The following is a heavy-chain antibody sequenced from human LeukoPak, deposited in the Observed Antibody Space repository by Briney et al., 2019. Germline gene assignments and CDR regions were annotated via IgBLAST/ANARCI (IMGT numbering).Heavy chain of an antibody. CDR3: AKDQGSSSGWYSRDGFAL. J-gene: IGHJ3*01. CDR2: ISSSGDST. CDR1: GFTFRKYG. Sequence: GGSLRLSCTTSGFTFRKYGMHWIRQAPGKGLEWVSGISSSGDSTFYADSVKGRFTISRDNSKNTLYLQMNSLRAEDTALYYCAKDQGSSSGWYSRDGFALWGRGTMVTVSS. V-gene: IGHV3-23*01. D-gene: IGHD6-19*01.